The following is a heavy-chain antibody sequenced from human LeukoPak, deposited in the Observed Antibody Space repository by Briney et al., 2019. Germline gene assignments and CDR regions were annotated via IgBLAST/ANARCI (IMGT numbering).Heavy chain of an antibody. J-gene: IGHJ5*02. CDR2: IYNSGST. CDR3: ARGRFWSWGSSSRNWFDP. Sequence: KPSETLSLTCTVSGDSISSSSYYWGWIRQPPGKGLEWIESIYNSGSTYYNPSLKSRVTISVDTSKNQFSLKLSSVTAADTAVYYCARGRFWSWGSSSRNWFDPWGQGTLVTVSS. D-gene: IGHD6-13*01. CDR1: GDSISSSSYY. V-gene: IGHV4-39*01.